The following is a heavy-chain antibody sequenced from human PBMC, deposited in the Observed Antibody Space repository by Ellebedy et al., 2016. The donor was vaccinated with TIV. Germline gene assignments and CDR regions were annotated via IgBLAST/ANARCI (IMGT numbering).Heavy chain of an antibody. D-gene: IGHD5-18*01. J-gene: IGHJ4*02. CDR3: AGVDTAMVVDY. V-gene: IGHV4-59*01. CDR2: IYYSGST. Sequence: MPSETLSLTCTVSGGSISSYYWSWIRQPPGKGLEWIGYIYYSGSTNYNPSLKSRVTISVDTSKNQFSLKLSSGTAADTAVYYCAGVDTAMVVDYWGQGTLVTVSS. CDR1: GGSISSYY.